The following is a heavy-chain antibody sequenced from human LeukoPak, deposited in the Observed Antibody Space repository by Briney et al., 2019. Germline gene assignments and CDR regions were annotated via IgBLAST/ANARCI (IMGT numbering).Heavy chain of an antibody. J-gene: IGHJ4*02. D-gene: IGHD1-26*01. V-gene: IGHV3-11*01. CDR2: ISSSGNIK. CDR3: ARHVVAVGFDY. CDR1: GFTFSDYY. Sequence: PGGSLRLSCAASGFTFSDYYMSWSRQAPGKGLEWLSYISSSGNIKYYTDSVKGRFTISRDNAKNSLYLQMNSLRPEDPPVFYCARHVVAVGFDYWGQGTLVTVSS.